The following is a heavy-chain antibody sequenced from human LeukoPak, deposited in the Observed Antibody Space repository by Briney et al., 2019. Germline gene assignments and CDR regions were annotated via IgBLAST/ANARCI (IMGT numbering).Heavy chain of an antibody. V-gene: IGHV3-48*03. CDR2: ISASGTVT. CDR3: GRAGPVTKDHFIDV. D-gene: IGHD2-2*01. Sequence: PGGSQRLSCAASGVSFSSYEMNWVRQSPGRSLEWISYISASGTVTHYADSVEGRFTISRDNAKNSLFLQMNSLSAEDTAVYYCGRAGPVTKDHFIDVWGKGTTVTVSS. J-gene: IGHJ6*03. CDR1: GVSFSSYE.